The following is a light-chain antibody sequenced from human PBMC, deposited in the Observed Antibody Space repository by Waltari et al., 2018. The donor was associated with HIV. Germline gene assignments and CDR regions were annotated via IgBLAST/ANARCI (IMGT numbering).Light chain of an antibody. V-gene: IGLV2-14*03. CDR1: SSAVGGYNS. CDR2: AVS. J-gene: IGLJ1*01. Sequence: QSALTQPASVSGSPGHSITISCTGTSSAVGGYNSVSWYQLHPGKAPKLMIYAVSNRPSGVSNRFSGSKSDNTASLTISGLQAEDEADYYCSSYTSTSTVYVFGTGTEVTVL. CDR3: SSYTSTSTVYV.